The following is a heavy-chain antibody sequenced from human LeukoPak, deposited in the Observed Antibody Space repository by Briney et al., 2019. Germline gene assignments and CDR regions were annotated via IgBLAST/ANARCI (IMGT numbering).Heavy chain of an antibody. V-gene: IGHV4-39*01. CDR1: GGSISTSYY. CDR3: ELRSVAATVSFDY. J-gene: IGHJ4*02. CDR2: ISYSGST. Sequence: PSETLPLTCTVSGGSISTSYYWGWIRQPPGKGLEWIGSISYSGSTNYNPSLKSRVTISVDTSRNQSSLKLSSVTAADTAVYYCELRSVAATVSFDYWGQGTLVTVSS. D-gene: IGHD6-13*01.